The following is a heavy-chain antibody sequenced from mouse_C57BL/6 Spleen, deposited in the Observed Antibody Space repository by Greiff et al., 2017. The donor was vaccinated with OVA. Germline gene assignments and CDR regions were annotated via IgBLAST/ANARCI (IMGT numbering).Heavy chain of an antibody. CDR2: IDPSDSYT. Sequence: QVQLQQPGAELVMPGASVKLSCKASGYTFTSYWMHWVKQRPGQGLEWIGEIDPSDSYTNYNQKFKGKSTLTVDKSSSPAYMQLSSLTSEDSAVYYCARTSYAMDYWGQGTSVTVSS. J-gene: IGHJ4*01. CDR3: ARTSYAMDY. V-gene: IGHV1-69*01. CDR1: GYTFTSYW.